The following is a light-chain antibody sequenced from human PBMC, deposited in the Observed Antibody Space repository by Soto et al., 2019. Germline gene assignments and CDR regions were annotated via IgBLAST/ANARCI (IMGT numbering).Light chain of an antibody. CDR3: QVWDSRSDHVV. CDR2: DDG. V-gene: IGLV3-21*02. J-gene: IGLJ2*01. CDR1: NIGGKS. Sequence: SYELTQPPSVSVAPGQTARITCGGNNIGGKSVHWYQRKPGQAPVLVVYDDGDRPSGIPERFSGSNSGNTATLTISRVEAGDEADYYCQVWDSRSDHVVFGGGTKLTVL.